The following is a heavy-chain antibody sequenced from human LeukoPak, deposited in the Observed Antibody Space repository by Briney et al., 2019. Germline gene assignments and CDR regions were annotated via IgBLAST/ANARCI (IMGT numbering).Heavy chain of an antibody. CDR3: ARSKYHDIVVVVAAFDY. Sequence: SVKVSCKASGYTFTSYDINWVRQAPGQGLEWMGGIIPIFGTANYAQKFQGRVTITTDESTSTAYMEPSSLRSEDTAVYYCARSKYHDIVVVVAAFDYWGQGTLVTVSS. J-gene: IGHJ4*02. V-gene: IGHV1-69*05. CDR2: IIPIFGTA. CDR1: GYTFTSYD. D-gene: IGHD2-15*01.